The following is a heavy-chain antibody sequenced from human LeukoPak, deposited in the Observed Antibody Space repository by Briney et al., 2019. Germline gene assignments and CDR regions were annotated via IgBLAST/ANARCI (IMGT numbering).Heavy chain of an antibody. CDR3: AKALRYYDSSGFYSYYYGIDV. J-gene: IGHJ6*02. V-gene: IGHV3-23*01. D-gene: IGHD3-22*01. CDR2: ISGSGGST. Sequence: QSGGSLRLSCAASGSTFSSYAMSWVRQAPGKGLEWVSAISGSGGSTYYADSVKGRFTISRDNSKNTLYLQMNSLRAEDTAVYYCAKALRYYDSSGFYSYYYGIDVWGQGTTVTVSS. CDR1: GSTFSSYA.